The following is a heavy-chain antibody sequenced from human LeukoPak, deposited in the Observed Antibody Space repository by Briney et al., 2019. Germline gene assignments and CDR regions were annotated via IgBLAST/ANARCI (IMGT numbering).Heavy chain of an antibody. J-gene: IGHJ4*02. D-gene: IGHD3-22*01. CDR2: IIPIFGTA. CDR1: GGTFSSYA. Sequence: ASVKVSCKASGGTFSSYAISWVRQAPGQGLEWMGRIIPIFGTANYAQKFQGRVTITTDESTSTAYMELSSLRSEYTAVYYCARDRVHYYDSSGYPEDDYWGQGTLVTASS. V-gene: IGHV1-69*05. CDR3: ARDRVHYYDSSGYPEDDY.